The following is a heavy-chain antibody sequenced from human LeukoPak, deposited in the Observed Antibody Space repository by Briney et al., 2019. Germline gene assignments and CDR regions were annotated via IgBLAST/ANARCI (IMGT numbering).Heavy chain of an antibody. J-gene: IGHJ3*02. Sequence: ASVKVSCKASGYTFTGYYMHWVRQAPGQGLEWMGRINPNSGGTNYAQKLQGRVTMTTDTSTSTAYMELRSLRSDDTAVYYCARKVVGADAFDIWGQGTMVTVSS. CDR1: GYTFTGYY. CDR3: ARKVVGADAFDI. CDR2: INPNSGGT. D-gene: IGHD1-26*01. V-gene: IGHV1-2*06.